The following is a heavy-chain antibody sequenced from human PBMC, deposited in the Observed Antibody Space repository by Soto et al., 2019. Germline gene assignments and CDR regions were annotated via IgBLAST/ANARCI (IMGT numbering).Heavy chain of an antibody. CDR2: IYYSGAT. Sequence: PSETLSLTCDVSGDSISTSSYYWGWIRQPPGKGLEWIASIYYSGATYYNPYLQSRVTISVDTSNNRISLTLSSLPAADTHVXFCAILAYNWYPQTWGQGSXVTVSS. CDR3: AILAYNWYPQT. D-gene: IGHD1-20*01. J-gene: IGHJ1*01. CDR1: GDSISTSSYY. V-gene: IGHV4-39*02.